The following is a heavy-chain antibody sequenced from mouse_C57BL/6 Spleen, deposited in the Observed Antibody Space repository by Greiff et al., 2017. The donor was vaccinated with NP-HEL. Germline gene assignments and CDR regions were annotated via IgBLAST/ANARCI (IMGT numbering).Heavy chain of an antibody. CDR3: TRDRVYYGSSYVAY. CDR2: ISSGGDYI. Sequence: EVMLVESGEGLVKPGGSLKLSCAASGFTFSSYAMSWVRQTPEKRLEWVAYISSGGDYIYYADTVKGRFTISRDNARNTLYLQMSSLKSEDTAMYYCTRDRVYYGSSYVAYWGQGTLVTVSA. CDR1: GFTFSSYA. V-gene: IGHV5-9-1*02. J-gene: IGHJ3*01. D-gene: IGHD1-1*01.